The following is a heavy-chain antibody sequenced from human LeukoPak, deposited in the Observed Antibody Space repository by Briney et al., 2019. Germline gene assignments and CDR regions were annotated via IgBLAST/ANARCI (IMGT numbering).Heavy chain of an antibody. CDR2: INPQSGAT. V-gene: IGHV1-2*02. CDR3: ARGGNDSNLYFPY. CDR1: GYPFSDFY. Sequence: ASVKVSCKASGYPFSDFYVHWVRQAPGQGPEWMAWINPQSGATNYAQKFQGRATMTRDMSIRTVYMELTSLRSDDTALYYCARGGNDSNLYFPYWGQGALVTVSS. J-gene: IGHJ4*02. D-gene: IGHD3-22*01.